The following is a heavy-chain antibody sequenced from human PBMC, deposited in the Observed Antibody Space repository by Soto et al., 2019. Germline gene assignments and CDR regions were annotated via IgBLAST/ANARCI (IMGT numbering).Heavy chain of an antibody. CDR3: TTDTPGLVVGATTGFDY. Sequence: PGGSLRLSSAASGFTFSNAWLSWVRQAPGKGLEWVGRIKSKTDGGTPDYAAPVKGRLTTSRNESKNTLYLQTNSLKTEDTAVYYCTTDTPGLVVGATTGFDYWGQGTLVTVSS. V-gene: IGHV3-15*01. D-gene: IGHD1-26*01. J-gene: IGHJ4*01. CDR2: IKSKTDGGTP. CDR1: GFTFSNAW.